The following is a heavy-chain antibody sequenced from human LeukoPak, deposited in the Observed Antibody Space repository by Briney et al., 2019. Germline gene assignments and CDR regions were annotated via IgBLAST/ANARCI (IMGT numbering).Heavy chain of an antibody. CDR3: ARALTTVTRPYGMDV. Sequence: PGGSLRLSCAASGFTFSSYAMHWVRQAPGKGLEWVAVISYDGSNKYYADSVKGRFTISRDNSKNTLYLQMNSLRPEDTAVYYCARALTTVTRPYGMDVWGQGTTVTVSS. D-gene: IGHD4-17*01. CDR1: GFTFSSYA. V-gene: IGHV3-30*04. J-gene: IGHJ6*02. CDR2: ISYDGSNK.